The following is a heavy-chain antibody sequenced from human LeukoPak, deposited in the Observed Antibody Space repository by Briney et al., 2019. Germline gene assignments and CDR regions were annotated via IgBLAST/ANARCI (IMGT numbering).Heavy chain of an antibody. V-gene: IGHV4-39*07. CDR3: ARPGGRSGLAEYFQH. Sequence: SETLSLTCTVSGGSISSSSYFWDWIRQPPGKGLEWIGSIYYSGSPYYNPSLKSRVTISVDTSKNQFSLKLTSVTAADTAVYYCARPGGRSGLAEYFQHWGQGTLVTVSS. CDR2: IYYSGSP. D-gene: IGHD6-19*01. J-gene: IGHJ1*01. CDR1: GGSISSSSYF.